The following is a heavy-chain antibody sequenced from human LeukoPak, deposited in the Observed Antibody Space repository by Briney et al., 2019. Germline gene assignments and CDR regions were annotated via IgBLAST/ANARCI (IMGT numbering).Heavy chain of an antibody. J-gene: IGHJ4*02. D-gene: IGHD4-11*01. V-gene: IGHV3-30*02. CDR2: IRYDGSKK. CDR1: GFTFSSYG. CDR3: AKARTHEYSNYNY. Sequence: GGSLRLSCAASGFTFSSYGMHWVRQAPGKGLEWVAFIRYDGSKKYYADSVKGRFTISRDNSKNTLYLQMNSLRAEDTAVYYCAKARTHEYSNYNYWGQGTLVTVSS.